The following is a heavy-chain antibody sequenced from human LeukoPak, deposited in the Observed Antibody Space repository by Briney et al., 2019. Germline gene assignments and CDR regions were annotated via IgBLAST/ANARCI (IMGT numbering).Heavy chain of an antibody. CDR1: GFIFSSYG. Sequence: GGSLRLSCAASGFIFSSYGMSWVRQAPGKGLEWVSVISGSGGSTYYADSVKGRFTISRDNSKNTLYLQMNSLRAEDTAVYYCAKVPSYYYDSSGYYYFDYWGQGTLVTVSS. D-gene: IGHD3-22*01. V-gene: IGHV3-23*01. J-gene: IGHJ4*02. CDR2: ISGSGGST. CDR3: AKVPSYYYDSSGYYYFDY.